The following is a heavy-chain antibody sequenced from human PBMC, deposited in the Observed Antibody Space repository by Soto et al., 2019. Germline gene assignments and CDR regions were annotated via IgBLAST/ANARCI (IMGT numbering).Heavy chain of an antibody. J-gene: IGHJ4*02. CDR2: INTYNGMT. V-gene: IGHV1-18*01. CDR1: GYTFINYH. Sequence: QVQLVQSGGEVKKPGASVTVSCKASGYTFINYHITWARQATGQGLEWMAWINTYNGMTDYAQRFQGSVTMTRDTSTSKAYMELRNLGYDDTAVYFCAKSPRGEMATDWGQGTLVTVSS. D-gene: IGHD5-12*01. CDR3: AKSPRGEMATD.